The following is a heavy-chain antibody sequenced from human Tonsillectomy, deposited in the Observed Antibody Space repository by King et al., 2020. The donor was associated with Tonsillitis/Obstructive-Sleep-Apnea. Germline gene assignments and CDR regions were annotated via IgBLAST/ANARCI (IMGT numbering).Heavy chain of an antibody. D-gene: IGHD6-13*01. Sequence: QLVQSGAEVKKPGESLKIYCKGSGYSFTNYWIGWVRQMPGKGLEWMGIIYPGDSDTRYSPSFQGQVTISADKSIKTAYLQWRSLKASGTAMYYCASHREPGHSSSWYTLSDYWGQGTLVTVSS. CDR3: ASHREPGHSSSWYTLSDY. CDR1: GYSFTNYW. V-gene: IGHV5-51*01. CDR2: IYPGDSDT. J-gene: IGHJ4*02.